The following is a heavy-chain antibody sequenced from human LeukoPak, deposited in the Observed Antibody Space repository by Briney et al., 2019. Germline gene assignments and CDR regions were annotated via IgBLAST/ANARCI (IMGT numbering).Heavy chain of an antibody. CDR3: AKDMSTTYYYYGMDV. J-gene: IGHJ6*02. Sequence: PGRSLRLSCAASGFTFDDFAMHWVRRAPGKGLEWVSGITWNSGSIGYADSVKGRFTISRDNAKNSLYLQLDSLRAEDTALYYCAKDMSTTYYYYGMDVWGQGTTVTVSS. D-gene: IGHD1-1*01. CDR1: GFTFDDFA. CDR2: ITWNSGSI. V-gene: IGHV3-9*01.